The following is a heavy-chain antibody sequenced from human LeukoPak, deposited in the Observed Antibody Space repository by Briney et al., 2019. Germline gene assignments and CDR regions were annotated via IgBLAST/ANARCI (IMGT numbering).Heavy chain of an antibody. D-gene: IGHD1-26*01. V-gene: IGHV3-11*01. CDR3: ARDLGGSFPKDAFDI. CDR2: ISSSGSTT. CDR1: GFTFSDYY. Sequence: GGSLRLSCAASGFTFSDYYMSWIRQAPGKGLEWVSYISSSGSTTYYADSVKGRFTISRDNAKNSLYLQMNSLRAEDTAVYYCARDLGGSFPKDAFDIWGQGTMVTVSS. J-gene: IGHJ3*02.